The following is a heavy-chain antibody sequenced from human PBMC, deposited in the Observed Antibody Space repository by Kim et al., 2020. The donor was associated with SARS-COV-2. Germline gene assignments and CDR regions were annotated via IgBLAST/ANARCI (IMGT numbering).Heavy chain of an antibody. V-gene: IGHV3-9*01. CDR3: ATTSYGSGSYDSYMDV. Sequence: GGSLRLSCAASGFTFGDYAMHWVRQAPGKGLEWVSGISWNSGSIGYADSVKGRFTISRDNAKNSLYLQMNSLRAEETALYYCATTSYGSGSYDSYMDVWGQGTTVTVSS. CDR1: GFTFGDYA. J-gene: IGHJ6*02. D-gene: IGHD3-10*01. CDR2: ISWNSGSI.